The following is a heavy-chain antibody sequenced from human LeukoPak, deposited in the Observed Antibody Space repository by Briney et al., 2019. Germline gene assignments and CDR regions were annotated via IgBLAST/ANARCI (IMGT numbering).Heavy chain of an antibody. Sequence: PGGSLRLSCAGSGFTFSSYAMSWVRQAPGKGLEWVSAISHSSSGTYYLDSVKGRFTISRDNSKNTLYLQMNSLRAEDTAVYYCARDTTPRNYYDSSGYGYWGQGTLVTVSS. V-gene: IGHV3-23*01. D-gene: IGHD3-22*01. J-gene: IGHJ4*02. CDR1: GFTFSSYA. CDR2: ISHSSSGT. CDR3: ARDTTPRNYYDSSGYGY.